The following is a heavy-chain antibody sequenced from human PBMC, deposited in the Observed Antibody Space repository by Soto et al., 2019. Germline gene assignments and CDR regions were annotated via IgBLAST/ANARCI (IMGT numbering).Heavy chain of an antibody. CDR1: GGASTDSAGYY. CDR2: IYYTGNT. CDR3: ATAYYYGSGSFDS. V-gene: IGHV4-31*03. J-gene: IGHJ4*02. D-gene: IGHD3-10*01. Sequence: QVQLQESGPGLVKPSQTLSLTCTVSGGASTDSAGYYWSWIRQHPGKGLEWIGHIYYTGNTHYNPSLQSRISISVDTSKKQFSLKLTSVTAADTAVYFCATAYYYGSGSFDSWGPGTLVTVSS.